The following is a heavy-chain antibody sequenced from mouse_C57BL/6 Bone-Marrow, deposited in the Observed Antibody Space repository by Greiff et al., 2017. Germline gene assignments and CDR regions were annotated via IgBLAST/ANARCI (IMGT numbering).Heavy chain of an antibody. J-gene: IGHJ2*01. D-gene: IGHD1-1*01. CDR1: GYTFTSYG. V-gene: IGHV1-81*01. Sequence: VQLQQSGAELARPGASVKLSCKASGYTFTSYGISWVKQRTGQGLEWIGEIYPRSGNTYYNKKFKGKATLTADKSSSTAYMELRSLTSEDSAVYFCAREGTTVGYFDYWGQGTTLTVSS. CDR3: AREGTTVGYFDY. CDR2: IYPRSGNT.